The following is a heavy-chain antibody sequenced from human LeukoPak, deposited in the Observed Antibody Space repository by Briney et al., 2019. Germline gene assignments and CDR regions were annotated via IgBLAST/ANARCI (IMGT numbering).Heavy chain of an antibody. CDR1: GDSINSLDL. Sequence: SGTLSLTCTVSGDSINSLDLWSWVRQPPGKGLEWIGEMYLSGTTHSNPSVKSRVTISIDKSKNQFFLNLSSVTAADTAVYYCAGLVGRYSSGLYYYYFDYWGQGTLVTVTS. V-gene: IGHV4-4*02. D-gene: IGHD3-22*01. CDR3: AGLVGRYSSGLYYYYFDY. CDR2: MYLSGTT. J-gene: IGHJ4*02.